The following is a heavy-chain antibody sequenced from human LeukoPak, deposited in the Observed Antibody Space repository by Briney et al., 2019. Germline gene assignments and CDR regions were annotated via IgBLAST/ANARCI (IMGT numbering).Heavy chain of an antibody. CDR1: GYTFTSYD. J-gene: IGHJ5*02. D-gene: IGHD1-26*01. Sequence: ASVKVSCKASGYTFTSYDINWVRQATGQGLEWMGWMNPNSGNTGYAQKFQGRVTMTRNTSISTAYMELSSLRSEDTAVYYCARGLELPNWFDPWGQGTLVTVSS. CDR2: MNPNSGNT. V-gene: IGHV1-8*01. CDR3: ARGLELPNWFDP.